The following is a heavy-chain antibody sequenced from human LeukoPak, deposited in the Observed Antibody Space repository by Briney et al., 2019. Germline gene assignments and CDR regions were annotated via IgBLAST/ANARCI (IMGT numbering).Heavy chain of an antibody. CDR1: GFTFSSYS. CDR3: ARADDSSGYFLLLKYYFDY. Sequence: PGGSLRLSCAASGFTFSSYSMNWVRQAPGKGLEWVSSISSSSSYIYYADSVKGRFTISRDNAKNSLYLQMNSLRAEDTAVYYCARADDSSGYFLLLKYYFDYWGQGTLVTVSS. J-gene: IGHJ4*02. D-gene: IGHD3-22*01. V-gene: IGHV3-21*01. CDR2: ISSSSSYI.